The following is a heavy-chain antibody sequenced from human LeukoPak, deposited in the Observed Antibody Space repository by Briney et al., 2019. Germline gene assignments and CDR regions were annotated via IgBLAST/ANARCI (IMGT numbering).Heavy chain of an antibody. CDR1: GFTFSSYA. CDR2: IRSKGCGGTP. V-gene: IGHV3-49*04. Sequence: GGSLRLSCAASGFTFSSYAMSWVRQAPGKGLEWVGFIRSKGCGGTPEYAAAVEGRCTITRDESKSAAYLQMDSLKTEDTAVYYCTRGGREMMITFGGVIVSSHAHFDFWGQGTLVTVSS. D-gene: IGHD3-16*02. J-gene: IGHJ4*02. CDR3: TRGGREMMITFGGVIVSSHAHFDF.